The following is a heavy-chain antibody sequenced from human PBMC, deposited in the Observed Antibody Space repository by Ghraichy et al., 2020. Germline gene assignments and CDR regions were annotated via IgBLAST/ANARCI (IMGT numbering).Heavy chain of an antibody. Sequence: GESLNISCAASGFTFSSFAMNWVRQAPGKGLEWVSAISGRGGVAYYAGSVTGRFTISRDNSRNTLYLQMNSLRAEDTAIYYCAKDLWFGDNYYSCGMDVWGQGTTVTVSS. V-gene: IGHV3-23*01. D-gene: IGHD3-10*01. J-gene: IGHJ6*02. CDR2: ISGRGGVA. CDR1: GFTFSSFA. CDR3: AKDLWFGDNYYSCGMDV.